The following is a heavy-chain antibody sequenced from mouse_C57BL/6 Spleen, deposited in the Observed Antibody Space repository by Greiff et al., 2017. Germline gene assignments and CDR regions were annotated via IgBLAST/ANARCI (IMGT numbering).Heavy chain of an antibody. Sequence: EVKLVESEGGLVQPGSSMKLSCTASGFTFSDYYMAWVRQVPEKGLEWVANINYDGSSTYYLDSLKSRFIISRDNAKNILYLQMSSLKSEDTATYYCARGEGSAGDYYFDYWGQGTTLTVSS. CDR3: ARGEGSAGDYYFDY. CDR1: GFTFSDYY. V-gene: IGHV5-16*01. CDR2: INYDGSST. J-gene: IGHJ2*01. D-gene: IGHD2-13*01.